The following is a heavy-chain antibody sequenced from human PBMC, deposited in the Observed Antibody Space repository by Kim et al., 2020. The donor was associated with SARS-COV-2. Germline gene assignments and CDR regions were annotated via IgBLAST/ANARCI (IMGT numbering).Heavy chain of an antibody. D-gene: IGHD2-2*01. CDR3: ARDACTSTSCYEDF. J-gene: IGHJ4*02. V-gene: IGHV3-11*01. Sequence: ADSVKRRCTISRDNTKNSLYLQMDSLRAEDTAVYYCARDACTSTSCYEDFWGQGTLVTVSS.